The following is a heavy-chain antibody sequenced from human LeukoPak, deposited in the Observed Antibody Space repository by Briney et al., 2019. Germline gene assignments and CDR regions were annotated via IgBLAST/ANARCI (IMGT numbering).Heavy chain of an antibody. CDR3: ARERWTTSGYYFDY. CDR1: GVSVRGHW. CDR2: IKPDGSER. J-gene: IGHJ4*02. Sequence: GGSLRLSCAASGVSVRGHWMSWVRQAPGKGLEWVANIKPDGSERRYVDSVKGRFTISRDDAKNSVYLEMNSLRVEDMAVYYCARERWTTSGYYFDYWGQGTLVTVSS. V-gene: IGHV3-7*01. D-gene: IGHD5-24*01.